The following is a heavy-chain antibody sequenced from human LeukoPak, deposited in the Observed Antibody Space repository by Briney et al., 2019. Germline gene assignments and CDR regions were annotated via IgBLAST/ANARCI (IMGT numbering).Heavy chain of an antibody. Sequence: LSLTCTVSGFSISSAYYWGWIRQPPGKGLEWVSYISSSSSTIYYADSVKGRFTISRDNAKNTLYLQMNSLRAEDTAVYYCARDSYSSPDYWGQGTLVTVSS. J-gene: IGHJ4*02. V-gene: IGHV3-11*04. CDR2: ISSSSSTI. D-gene: IGHD6-13*01. CDR1: GFSISSAYY. CDR3: ARDSYSSPDY.